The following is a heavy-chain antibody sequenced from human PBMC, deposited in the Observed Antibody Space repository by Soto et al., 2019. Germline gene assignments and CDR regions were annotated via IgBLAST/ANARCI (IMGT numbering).Heavy chain of an antibody. J-gene: IGHJ5*02. Sequence: LRLSCAASGFTFSSYGMYWVRQAPGRGLEWVAVISYDGSSKYYADSVKGRLTISRDNSENTLYLQMNSLRAEDTAVYYCAKGSIVGATRDWFDPWGQGTLVTVSS. CDR3: AKGSIVGATRDWFDP. CDR2: ISYDGSSK. CDR1: GFTFSSYG. D-gene: IGHD1-26*01. V-gene: IGHV3-30*18.